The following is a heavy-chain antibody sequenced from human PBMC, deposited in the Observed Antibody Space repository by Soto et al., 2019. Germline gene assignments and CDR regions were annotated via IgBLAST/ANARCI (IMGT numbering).Heavy chain of an antibody. CDR1: GFTFSSSS. J-gene: IGHJ4*02. Sequence: EVQLVESGGGLVQPGGSLRLSRAASGFTFSSSSMNWVRQAPGKGLEWVSFIDTLSSTMYYADSVRGRFTISRDNAKNSLYLQMNSLRAEDTAIYYCTGGGVSSGPGYWGQGTLVTVSS. V-gene: IGHV3-48*01. CDR3: TGGGVSSGPGY. D-gene: IGHD3-22*01. CDR2: IDTLSSTM.